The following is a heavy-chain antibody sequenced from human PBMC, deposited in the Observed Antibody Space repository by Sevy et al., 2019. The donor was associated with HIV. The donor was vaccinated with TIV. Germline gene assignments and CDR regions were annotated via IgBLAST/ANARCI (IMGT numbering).Heavy chain of an antibody. CDR1: GFTFSSYA. V-gene: IGHV3-30*04. CDR2: ISYDGSNK. D-gene: IGHD6-6*01. J-gene: IGHJ6*02. Sequence: GGSLRLSCAASGFTFSSYAMHWVRQAPGKGLEWVAVISYDGSNKYYADSVKGRFTISRDNSKNTLYLQMNSLRAEDTAVYYCARVGSSSPEDYYYGMDVWGQGTTVTVSS. CDR3: ARVGSSSPEDYYYGMDV.